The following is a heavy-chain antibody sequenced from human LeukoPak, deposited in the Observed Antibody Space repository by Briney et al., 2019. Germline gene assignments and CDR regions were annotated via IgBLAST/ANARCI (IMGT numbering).Heavy chain of an antibody. D-gene: IGHD1-20*01. V-gene: IGHV1-18*01. Sequence: ASVKVSCEASGYTLSNYVISWVRQAPGQGLEWMGRISPYNGNTKYAQKLQGRVTMTTDTSTSTAYMELRSLRSDDTAVYYCARASTHRYNWKSGQLNDAFDIWGQGTMVTVSS. CDR1: GYTLSNYV. CDR3: ARASTHRYNWKSGQLNDAFDI. CDR2: ISPYNGNT. J-gene: IGHJ3*02.